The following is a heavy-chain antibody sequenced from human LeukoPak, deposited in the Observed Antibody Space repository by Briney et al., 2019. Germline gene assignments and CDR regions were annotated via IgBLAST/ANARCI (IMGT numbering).Heavy chain of an antibody. CDR2: IYYSGST. Sequence: SETLSLTCTVSGGSISSYYWSWIRQPPGEGLEWIGYIYYSGSTNYNPSLKSRVTISVDTSKNQFSLKLSSVTAADTAVYYCARNYGSGSYSADYYYYYMDVWGKGTTVTVSS. CDR1: GGSISSYY. J-gene: IGHJ6*03. D-gene: IGHD3-10*01. CDR3: ARNYGSGSYSADYYYYYMDV. V-gene: IGHV4-59*01.